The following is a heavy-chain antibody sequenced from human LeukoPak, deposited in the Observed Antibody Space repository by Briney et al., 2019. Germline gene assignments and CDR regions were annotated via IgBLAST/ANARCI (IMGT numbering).Heavy chain of an antibody. J-gene: IGHJ5*02. CDR3: ARTTIAVANWFVP. D-gene: IGHD6-19*01. Sequence: SETLSLTCTVSGGSISSYYWSWIRQPPGKGLEWIGYIYYSGSTNYNPSLKSRVTISVDTSKNQFSLKLGSVTAADTAVYYCARTTIAVANWFVPWGQGTLVTVSS. V-gene: IGHV4-59*01. CDR1: GGSISSYY. CDR2: IYYSGST.